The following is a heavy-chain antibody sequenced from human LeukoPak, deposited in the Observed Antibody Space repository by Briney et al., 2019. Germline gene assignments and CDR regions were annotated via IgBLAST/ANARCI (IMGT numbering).Heavy chain of an antibody. Sequence: SVKVSCKASGYTFIDYYMHWVRQAPGQGLEWMGGIIPIFGTANYAQKFQGRVTITADESTSTAYTELSSLRSEDTAVYYCARGVGAHIGSAFDYWGQGSLVTVSS. CDR2: IIPIFGTA. CDR1: GYTFIDYY. CDR3: ARGVGAHIGSAFDY. D-gene: IGHD1-26*01. J-gene: IGHJ4*02. V-gene: IGHV1-69*13.